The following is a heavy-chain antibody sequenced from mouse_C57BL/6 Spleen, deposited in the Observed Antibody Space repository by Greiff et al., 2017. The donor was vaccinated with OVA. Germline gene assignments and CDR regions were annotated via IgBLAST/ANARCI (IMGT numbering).Heavy chain of an antibody. D-gene: IGHD2-3*01. J-gene: IGHJ2*01. CDR2: INPNNGGT. CDR1: GYTFTDYY. CDR3: ARSERWLLQDSYY. V-gene: IGHV1-26*01. Sequence: EVQLQQSGPELVKPGASVKISCKASGYTFTDYYMNWVKQSHGKSLEWIGDINPNNGGTSYNQKFKGKATLTVDKSSSTAYMELRSLTSEDSAVYYCARSERWLLQDSYYWGQGTTLTVSS.